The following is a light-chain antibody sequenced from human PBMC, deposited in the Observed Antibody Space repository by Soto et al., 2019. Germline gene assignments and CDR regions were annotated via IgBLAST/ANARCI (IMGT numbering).Light chain of an antibody. V-gene: IGKV1-5*01. CDR1: QSISRW. CDR3: QQYNDYSTWT. CDR2: DAS. J-gene: IGKJ1*01. Sequence: DIQMTQSPSTLSASIGDRVTITCRASQSISRWVAWYQQKPGKAPKVLIWDASSLQRGVPSRFSGSGSGTEYTLTISSLQADDFATYYCQQYNDYSTWTFVQGTKVDIK.